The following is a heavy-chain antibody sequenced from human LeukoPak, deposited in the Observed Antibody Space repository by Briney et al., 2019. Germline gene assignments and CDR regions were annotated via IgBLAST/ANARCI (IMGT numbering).Heavy chain of an antibody. CDR1: GGSVSSGSYY. CDR3: ARGGGSYGFVLGAFDI. D-gene: IGHD1-26*01. J-gene: IGHJ3*02. Sequence: SETLSLTCTVSGGSVSSGSYYWSWIRQPPGKGLEWIGYIYHSGSTNYNPSLKSRVPISVDTSKNQFSLKLSSVTAADTAVYYRARGGGSYGFVLGAFDIWGQGTMVTVSS. V-gene: IGHV4-61*01. CDR2: IYHSGST.